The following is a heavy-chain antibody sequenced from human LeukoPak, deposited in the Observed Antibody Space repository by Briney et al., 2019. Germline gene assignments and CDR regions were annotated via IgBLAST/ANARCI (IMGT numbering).Heavy chain of an antibody. J-gene: IGHJ4*02. Sequence: GGSLRLSCAASGFTFSTYAMDWVRQAPGKGREWVSGISGSSARTYYADSVKGRFTISRDNSKNTLYVQMNSLRAEDTAVYYCAVGSYYFDYWGQGTLVTVSS. CDR3: AVGSYYFDY. V-gene: IGHV3-23*01. CDR2: ISGSSART. CDR1: GFTFSTYA. D-gene: IGHD3-10*01.